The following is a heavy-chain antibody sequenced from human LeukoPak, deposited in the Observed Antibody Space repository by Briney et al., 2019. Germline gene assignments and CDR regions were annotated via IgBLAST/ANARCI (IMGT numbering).Heavy chain of an antibody. CDR3: ARDASPSYGGNGMYYFDY. D-gene: IGHD4-17*01. CDR2: IYISGST. V-gene: IGHV4-4*07. CDR1: GGSISSYY. Sequence: SETLSLTCTVSGGSISSYYWSWIRQPAGKGLEWIGRIYISGSTNYNPSLKSRVTMSVDTSKNQFSLKLSSVTAADTAVYYCARDASPSYGGNGMYYFDYWGQGTLVTVSS. J-gene: IGHJ4*02.